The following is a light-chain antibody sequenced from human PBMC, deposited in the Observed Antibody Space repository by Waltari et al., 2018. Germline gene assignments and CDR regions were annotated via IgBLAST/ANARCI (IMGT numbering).Light chain of an antibody. J-gene: IGLJ2*01. Sequence: QSALTQPASVSGSPGQSVTITGTGVSSYVDEYGLTSWFQQHPGTAPKLILSDVSTPASDISNRFSGYKSGNTASLTISRLQADDEADYFCSYYPDTHTPVVFGGGTKLTV. V-gene: IGLV2-14*03. CDR1: SSYVDEYGL. CDR2: DVS. CDR3: SYYPDTHTPVV.